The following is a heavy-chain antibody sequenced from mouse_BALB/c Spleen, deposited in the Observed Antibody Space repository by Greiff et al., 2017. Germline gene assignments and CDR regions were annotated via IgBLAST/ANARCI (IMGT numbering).Heavy chain of an antibody. Sequence: EVKLVESGGGLVQPGGSRKLSCAASGFTFSSFGMHWVRQAPEKGLEWVAYISSGSSTIYYADTVKGRFTISRDNPKNTLFLQMTSLRSEDTAMYYCARFSNFFAYWGQGTLVTVSA. CDR1: GFTFSSFG. V-gene: IGHV5-17*02. CDR3: ARFSNFFAY. CDR2: ISSGSSTI. D-gene: IGHD4-1*02. J-gene: IGHJ3*01.